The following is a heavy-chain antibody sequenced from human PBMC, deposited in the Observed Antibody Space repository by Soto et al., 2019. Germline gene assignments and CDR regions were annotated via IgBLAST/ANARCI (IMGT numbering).Heavy chain of an antibody. V-gene: IGHV3-74*01. CDR2: INGNADNS. Sequence: EVQLAESGGGLVLTGGSLRLSCAASGFSFVSYWMHWVRQVPGEGLAWVSRINGNADNSDYADSVKGRFTISRDNAMNRLYLQMDSLRGDDTGVYYCVGGGPPPVMAIATWLMFAFWGQGTLVSVSS. CDR3: VGGGPPPVMAIATWLMFAF. J-gene: IGHJ5*01. D-gene: IGHD3-16*01. CDR1: GFSFVSYW.